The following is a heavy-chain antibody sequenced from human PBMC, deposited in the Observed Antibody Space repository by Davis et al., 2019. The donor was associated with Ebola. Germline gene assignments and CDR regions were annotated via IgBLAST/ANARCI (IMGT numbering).Heavy chain of an antibody. CDR2: IYYSGST. CDR3: ARHLWGGDYGR. D-gene: IGHD4-17*01. CDR1: GGSLSSSSYY. V-gene: IGHV4-39*01. J-gene: IGHJ4*02. Sequence: GSLRLSCTVPGGSLSSSSYYWGWIRQPPGKVLEWIGSIYYSGSTYYNPSLKSRVTISVDTSKNQFSLKLSSVTAADTAVYYCARHLWGGDYGRWGQGTLVTVSS.